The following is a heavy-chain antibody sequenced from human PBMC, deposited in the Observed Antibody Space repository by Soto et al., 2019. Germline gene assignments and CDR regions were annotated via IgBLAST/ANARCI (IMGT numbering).Heavy chain of an antibody. CDR1: CGSISSYY. Sequence: SETLSLTCTVSCGSISSYYWSWIRQPPGKGLEWIGYIYYSGSTNYNPSLKSRVTISVDTSKNQFSLKLSSVTAADTAVYYCARGVAATAANWFDPWGQGTPVTV. CDR2: IYYSGST. V-gene: IGHV4-59*01. J-gene: IGHJ5*02. CDR3: ARGVAATAANWFDP. D-gene: IGHD6-13*01.